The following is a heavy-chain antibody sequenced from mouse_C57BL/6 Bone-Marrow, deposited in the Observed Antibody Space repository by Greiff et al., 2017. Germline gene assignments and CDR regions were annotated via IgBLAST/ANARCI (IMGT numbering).Heavy chain of an antibody. J-gene: IGHJ3*01. CDR3: ARGAQATSWFAY. V-gene: IGHV1-19*01. Sequence: EVQLQQSGPVLVKPGASVKMSCKASGYTFTDYYMNWVKQSHGKSLEWIGVINPYNGGTSYNQKFKGKATLTVDKSSSTAYMELNSLTSEDSAVYYCARGAQATSWFAYWGQGTLVTGSA. D-gene: IGHD3-2*02. CDR2: INPYNGGT. CDR1: GYTFTDYY.